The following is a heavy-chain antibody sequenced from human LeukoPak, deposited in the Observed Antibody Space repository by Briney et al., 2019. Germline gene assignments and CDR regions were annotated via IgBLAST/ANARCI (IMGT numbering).Heavy chain of an antibody. V-gene: IGHV4-59*01. Sequence: SETLCLTCTVSSGSITSYDWSWIRQPPGKGLEYIGHIYYTGTTDYNPSLKSRVTMSVDTSKSQFSLRLISVTASDTAVYFCAGAPNQHYFDYWGQGTLVAVSS. J-gene: IGHJ4*02. CDR1: SGSITSYD. CDR2: IYYTGTT. CDR3: AGAPNQHYFDY.